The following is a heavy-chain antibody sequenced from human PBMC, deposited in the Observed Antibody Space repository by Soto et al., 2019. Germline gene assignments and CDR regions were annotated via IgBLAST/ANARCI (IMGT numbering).Heavy chain of an antibody. CDR3: ARAKSFHQLDDAFDI. J-gene: IGHJ3*02. CDR1: GGSFSGYY. CDR2: INHSGST. V-gene: IGHV4-34*01. D-gene: IGHD2-2*01. Sequence: SETLSLTCAVYGGSFSGYYWSWIRQPPGKGLEWIGEINHSGSTNYNPSLKSRVTISVDTSKNQFSLKLSSVTAADTAVYYCARAKSFHQLDDAFDIWGQGTMVTVSS.